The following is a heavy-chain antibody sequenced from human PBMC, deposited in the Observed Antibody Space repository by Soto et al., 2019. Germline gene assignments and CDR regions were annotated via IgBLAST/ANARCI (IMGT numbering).Heavy chain of an antibody. D-gene: IGHD5-18*01. J-gene: IGHJ6*02. V-gene: IGHV4-59*08. CDR1: GGSISGYY. CDR2: IYDSGST. CDR3: ARQLWTPYYYYYGMDV. Sequence: PSETLSLTCTVSGGSISGYYWSWIRQPPGKGLEWIGYIYDSGSTNYNPSLKSRVTISVDTSKNQFSLKLSSVTAADTAVYYCARQLWTPYYYYYGMDVWG.